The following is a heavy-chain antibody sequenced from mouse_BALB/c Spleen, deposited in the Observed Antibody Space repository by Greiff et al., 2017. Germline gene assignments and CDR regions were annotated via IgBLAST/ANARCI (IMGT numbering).Heavy chain of an antibody. D-gene: IGHD2-4*01. V-gene: IGHV5-6-5*01. CDR3: ERRDDYALFDY. Sequence: EVMLVESGGGLVKPGGSLKLSCAASGFTFSSYAMSWVRQTPEKRLEWVASISSGGSTYYPESVKGRFTISRENARNILYLQMSSLRSEDTAMYYYERRDDYALFDYWGQGTTLTVSS. CDR1: GFTFSSYA. J-gene: IGHJ2*01. CDR2: ISSGGST.